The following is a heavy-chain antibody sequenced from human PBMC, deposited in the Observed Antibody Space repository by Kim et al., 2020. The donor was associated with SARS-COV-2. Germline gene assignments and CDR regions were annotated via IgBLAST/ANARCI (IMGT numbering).Heavy chain of an antibody. V-gene: IGHV1-18*01. CDR3: ARDWRIGELRRGTFDY. D-gene: IGHD3-10*01. J-gene: IGHJ4*02. Sequence: ASVKVSCKASGYTFTSYGISWVRQAPGQGLEWMGWISAYNGNTNYAQKLQGRVTMSTDTSTSTAYMELRSLRSDDTAVYYCARDWRIGELRRGTFDYLGQGTLVTVSS. CDR2: ISAYNGNT. CDR1: GYTFTSYG.